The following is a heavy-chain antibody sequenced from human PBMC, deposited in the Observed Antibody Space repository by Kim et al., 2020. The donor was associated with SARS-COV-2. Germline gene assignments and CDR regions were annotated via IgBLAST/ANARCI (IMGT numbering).Heavy chain of an antibody. D-gene: IGHD3-3*01. J-gene: IGHJ6*02. CDR3: ASGRAQFLEGYYYYGMDV. Sequence: SETLSLTCTVSGGSISSYYWSWIRQPPGKGLEWIGYIYYSGSTNYNPSLKSRVTISVDTSKNQFSLKLSSVTAADTAVYYCASGRAQFLEGYYYYGMDVWGQGTTVTVSS. CDR1: GGSISSYY. CDR2: IYYSGST. V-gene: IGHV4-59*01.